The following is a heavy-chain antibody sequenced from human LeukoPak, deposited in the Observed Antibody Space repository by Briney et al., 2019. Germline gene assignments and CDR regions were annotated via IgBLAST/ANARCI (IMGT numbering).Heavy chain of an antibody. Sequence: SETLSLTYTVSGGSISSYYWSWIRQPPGKGLEWIGYIYYSGSTNYNPSLKSRVTISVDTSKNQFSLKLSSVTAADTAVYYCARDQVVGAYFALLGYWGQGTLVTVSS. D-gene: IGHD1-26*01. V-gene: IGHV4-59*01. CDR2: IYYSGST. J-gene: IGHJ4*02. CDR3: ARDQVVGAYFALLGY. CDR1: GGSISSYY.